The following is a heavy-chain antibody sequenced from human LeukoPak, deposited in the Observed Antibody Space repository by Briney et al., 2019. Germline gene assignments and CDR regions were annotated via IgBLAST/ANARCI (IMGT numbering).Heavy chain of an antibody. D-gene: IGHD6-13*01. Sequence: PGGSLRLSCVASGFTFGSYWMNWVRQAPGKGLEWVSSISSGTGYIYYADSVKGRFTISRDNAKTSLYLQMNSLRAEDTATYYCARATRWYDYWGQGTLVTVSA. CDR1: GFTFGSYW. CDR2: ISSGTGYI. J-gene: IGHJ4*02. V-gene: IGHV3-21*01. CDR3: ARATRWYDY.